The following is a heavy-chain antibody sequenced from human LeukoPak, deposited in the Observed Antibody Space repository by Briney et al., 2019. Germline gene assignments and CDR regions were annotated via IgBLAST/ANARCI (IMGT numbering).Heavy chain of an antibody. CDR2: ISSSSTYI. D-gene: IGHD2-21*02. CDR3: ARLRDCGGDCYWGYYFDY. V-gene: IGHV3-21*04. CDR1: GFTFSSYS. J-gene: IGHJ4*02. Sequence: GGSLRLSCAASGFTFSSYSMNWVRQAPGRGLEWVSSISSSSTYIYYADSVKGRFTISRDNAKNSLYLQMNSLRAEDTAVYYCARLRDCGGDCYWGYYFDYWGQGTLVTVSS.